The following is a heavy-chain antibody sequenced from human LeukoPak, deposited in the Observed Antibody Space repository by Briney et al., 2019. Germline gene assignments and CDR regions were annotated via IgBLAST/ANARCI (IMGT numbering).Heavy chain of an antibody. V-gene: IGHV3-23*01. CDR2: ISGSGGNT. Sequence: GGSLRLSCAASGFTFSSYAMSWVRQAPGTGLEWVSAISGSGGNTYYADSVKGRFTISRDNSKNTLYLQMNSLRAEDTAVYYCAKAPGPGGGGDSHYYYYGMDVWGQGTTVTVSS. CDR3: AKAPGPGGGGDSHYYYYGMDV. J-gene: IGHJ6*02. D-gene: IGHD3-16*01. CDR1: GFTFSSYA.